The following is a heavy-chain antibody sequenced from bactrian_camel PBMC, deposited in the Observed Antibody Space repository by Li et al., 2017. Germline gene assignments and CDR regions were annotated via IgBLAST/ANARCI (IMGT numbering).Heavy chain of an antibody. CDR1: LGSIDGN. CDR3: ARSRFVFRGCDLSTSGYYY. J-gene: IGHJ4*01. D-gene: IGHD5*01. V-gene: IGHV3S44*01. Sequence: DVQLVESGGGSVQGGGSLRLACTTSLGSIDGNYGQYCMGWYRGREGVALIGRDGGSSVADSVKGRFTISKDNAMNTLYLQMDSLKPEDSAMYYCARSRFVFRGCDLSTSGYYYGGQGTQVTVS. CDR2: LIGRDGGS.